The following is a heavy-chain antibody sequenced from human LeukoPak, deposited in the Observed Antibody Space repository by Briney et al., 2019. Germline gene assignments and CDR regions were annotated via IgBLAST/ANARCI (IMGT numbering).Heavy chain of an antibody. V-gene: IGHV3-48*01. CDR3: ARDEGCSSTSCSVGYYYMDV. CDR2: ISTYSSTK. Sequence: GGSLRLSCAASGFSFSTYLMNWVRQAPGKGLEWVSYISTYSSTKHYADSVKGRFTIARDDAKNSLYLQMNSLTAEDTGVYFCARDEGCSSTSCSVGYYYMDVWGKGTTVTVSS. J-gene: IGHJ6*03. CDR1: GFSFSTYL. D-gene: IGHD2-2*01.